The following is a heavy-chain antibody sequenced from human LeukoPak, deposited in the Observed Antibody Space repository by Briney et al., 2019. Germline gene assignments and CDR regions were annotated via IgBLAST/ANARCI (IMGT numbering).Heavy chain of an antibody. J-gene: IGHJ4*02. V-gene: IGHV3-23*01. Sequence: GGSLRLSCAASGFSFSSYAMSWVREAPARGLEWVSSLRGNGDTFYADSVKGRFTLSRDDSRNTVYLQLNNLRVEDTAVYYCARANWVSNADAVFWGQGTVVTVSS. CDR2: LRGNGDT. D-gene: IGHD1-1*01. CDR1: GFSFSSYA. CDR3: ARANWVSNADAVF.